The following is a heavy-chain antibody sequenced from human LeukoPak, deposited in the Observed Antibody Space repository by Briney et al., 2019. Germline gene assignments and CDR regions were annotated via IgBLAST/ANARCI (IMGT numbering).Heavy chain of an antibody. V-gene: IGHV3-33*01. Sequence: GGSLRLSCAASGFTFSSFGMHWVREAPAKGLEWVAVIWSDGSNKYYADSVKGRFTISRDNPKNTLYLQMNSLRAEDTAVYYCARYSSGFLDSWGQGTLVTVSS. CDR1: GFTFSSFG. CDR3: ARYSSGFLDS. D-gene: IGHD6-19*01. J-gene: IGHJ4*02. CDR2: IWSDGSNK.